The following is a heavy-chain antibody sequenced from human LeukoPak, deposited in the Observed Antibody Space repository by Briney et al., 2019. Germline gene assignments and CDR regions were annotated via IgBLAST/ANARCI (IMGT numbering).Heavy chain of an antibody. J-gene: IGHJ4*02. CDR3: ATSRRGWGSYFRYYFDY. Sequence: GGSLRLSCTASGITFSSYAMSWVRQAPGKGLEWVSAISGSGGSTYYADSVKGRFTISRDNSKNTLYLQMNSLRAEDTAVYYCATSRRGWGSYFRYYFDYWGQGTLVTVSS. CDR2: ISGSGGST. CDR1: GITFSSYA. D-gene: IGHD1-26*01. V-gene: IGHV3-23*01.